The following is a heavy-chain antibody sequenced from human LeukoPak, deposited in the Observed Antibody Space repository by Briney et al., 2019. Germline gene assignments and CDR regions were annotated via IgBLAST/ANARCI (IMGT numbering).Heavy chain of an antibody. V-gene: IGHV4-59*01. CDR2: IYDSGSN. CDR3: ARGRIGGPKAPFDY. Sequence: SETLSLTCAVCGGSFSGDYWSWIRQPPGKERDWIGHIYDSGSNTYNPSPNSRVTMSVETSKNQFSLNMSSVTAADTDVYYCARGRIGGPKAPFDYWGQGTLVTVSS. J-gene: IGHJ4*02. D-gene: IGHD3-16*01. CDR1: GGSFSGDY.